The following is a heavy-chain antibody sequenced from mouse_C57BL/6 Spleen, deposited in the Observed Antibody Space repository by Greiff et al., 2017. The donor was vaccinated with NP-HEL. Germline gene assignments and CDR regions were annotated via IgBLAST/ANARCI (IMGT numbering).Heavy chain of an antibody. D-gene: IGHD2-1*01. CDR1: GYTFTDYY. J-gene: IGHJ3*01. Sequence: VQLQQSGAELVRPGASVKLSCKASGYTFTDYYINWVKQRPGQGLEWIARIYPGSGNTYYNEKFKGKATLTAEKSSSTAYMQLSSLTSEDSAVYFCARDGNYEAWFAYWGQGTLVTVSA. CDR2: IYPGSGNT. V-gene: IGHV1-76*01. CDR3: ARDGNYEAWFAY.